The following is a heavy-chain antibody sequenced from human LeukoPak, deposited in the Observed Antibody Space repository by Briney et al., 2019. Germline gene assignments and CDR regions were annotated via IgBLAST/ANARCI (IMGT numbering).Heavy chain of an antibody. CDR2: IYYSGST. J-gene: IGHJ4*02. V-gene: IGHV4-59*01. Sequence: SETLSLTCTVSGGSISSYYWSWIRQPPGEGLEWIGYIYYSGSTNYNPSLKSRVTISVDTSKNQFSLKLSSVTAADTAVYYCARSVYYDSSGPPGFDYWGQGTLVTVSS. D-gene: IGHD3-22*01. CDR3: ARSVYYDSSGPPGFDY. CDR1: GGSISSYY.